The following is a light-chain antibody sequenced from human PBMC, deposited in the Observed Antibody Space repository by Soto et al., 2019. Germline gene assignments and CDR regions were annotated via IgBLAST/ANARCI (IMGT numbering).Light chain of an antibody. CDR2: DAS. Sequence: EIVLTQSPATLSLSPGERATLSCRASQGVSSYLAWYQQKPGQAPRLLIYDASNRATGIPARFSGSGSGTDFTLTISSLETEDFAVYYCQQRSNWPTTFGQGTRLEIK. V-gene: IGKV3-11*01. CDR3: QQRSNWPTT. J-gene: IGKJ5*01. CDR1: QGVSSY.